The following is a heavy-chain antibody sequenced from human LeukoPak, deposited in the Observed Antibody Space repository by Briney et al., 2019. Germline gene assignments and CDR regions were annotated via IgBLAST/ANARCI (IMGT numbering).Heavy chain of an antibody. V-gene: IGHV3-30*02. D-gene: IGHD2-21*02. Sequence: GGSLRLSCAASGFTFNNYGMHWVRQAPGKGLEWVAFVRYNGNNQYYADSVKGRFTISRDNSKNTLSLQMNSLRVEDTAVYYCAKDGDWAFGHWAQGTLVSVSS. J-gene: IGHJ4*02. CDR3: AKDGDWAFGH. CDR1: GFTFNNYG. CDR2: VRYNGNNQ.